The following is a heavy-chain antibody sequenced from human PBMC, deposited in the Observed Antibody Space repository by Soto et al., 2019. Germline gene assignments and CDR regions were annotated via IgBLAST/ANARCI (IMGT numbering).Heavy chain of an antibody. Sequence: EVQLVESGGGLVQPGGSLRLSCAASGFTFSRYWLHWVRQAPGKGLVWVSRINNDGSSTSYADFVKGRLTISRDNAKDTLYLQVNRLRPEDTAVYYCASGGVAGSGTFYNDYWGRGTLVTVSS. CDR1: GFTFSRYW. J-gene: IGHJ4*02. CDR2: INNDGSST. D-gene: IGHD3-10*01. CDR3: ASGGVAGSGTFYNDY. V-gene: IGHV3-74*01.